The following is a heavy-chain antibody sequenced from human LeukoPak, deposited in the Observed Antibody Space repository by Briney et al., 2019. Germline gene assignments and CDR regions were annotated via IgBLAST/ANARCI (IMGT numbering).Heavy chain of an antibody. V-gene: IGHV3-73*01. D-gene: IGHD3-22*01. CDR1: GFTFSGSA. Sequence: GXLRLSCAASGFTFSGSAIHWVRQASGKGLEWVGRIRSKANSYATAYAASVKGRFTISRDDSKNTAYLQMNSLKTEDTAVYYCTRRWDSSGYFLPLDYWGQGTLVTVSS. J-gene: IGHJ4*02. CDR2: IRSKANSYAT. CDR3: TRRWDSSGYFLPLDY.